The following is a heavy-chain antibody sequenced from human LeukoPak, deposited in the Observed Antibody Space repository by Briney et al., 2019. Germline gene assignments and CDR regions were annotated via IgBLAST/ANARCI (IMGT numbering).Heavy chain of an antibody. V-gene: IGHV3-30*18. CDR1: GFTFSSYG. CDR3: AKDDNASPFDY. Sequence: PGGSLRLSCAASGFTFSSYGMHSVRQAPGKGLEWVAVISYDGSNKYYADSVKGRFTISRDNSKNTLYLQMNSLRAEDTAVYYCAKDDNASPFDYWGQGTLVTVSS. J-gene: IGHJ4*02. CDR2: ISYDGSNK. D-gene: IGHD1-14*01.